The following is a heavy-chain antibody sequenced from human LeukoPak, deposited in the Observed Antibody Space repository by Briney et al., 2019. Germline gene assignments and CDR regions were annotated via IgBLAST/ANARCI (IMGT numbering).Heavy chain of an antibody. CDR1: GGSFSGYY. CDR2: INHIETT. J-gene: IGHJ6*02. V-gene: IGHV4-34*01. D-gene: IGHD2-2*01. Sequence: SETLSLTCAVDGGSFSGYYWTWVRQSPEKGLEWIAEINHIETTNYNPSLKSRVTISVDTSQNQFSLRLNSVTAADTAVYYCARRGNCSGNTCYHQALNVWGQGTTVTVSS. CDR3: ARRGNCSGNTCYHQALNV.